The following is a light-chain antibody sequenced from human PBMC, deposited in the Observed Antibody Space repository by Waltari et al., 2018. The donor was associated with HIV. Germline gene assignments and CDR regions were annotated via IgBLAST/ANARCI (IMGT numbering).Light chain of an antibody. CDR3: ATWDDSLNGRV. CDR1: SSNIGRNT. J-gene: IGLJ3*02. V-gene: IGLV1-44*01. Sequence: QSMLTQPPSASGTPGQRVTNSCSGSSSNIGRNTVNWYQQRPGTAPTLLIYSSNHRPSGVPDRFSGSKSGTSASLAISGLQSEDEDDYYCATWDDSLNGRVFGGGTKLTVL. CDR2: SSN.